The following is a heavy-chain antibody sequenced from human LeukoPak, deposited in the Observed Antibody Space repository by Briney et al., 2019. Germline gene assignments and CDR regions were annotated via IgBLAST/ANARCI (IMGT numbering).Heavy chain of an antibody. D-gene: IGHD6-13*01. V-gene: IGHV1-69*01. CDR3: ARVATWDSSSWYD. CDR2: IIPIFGTA. CDR1: GGTFSSYA. J-gene: IGHJ4*02. Sequence: GASVKVSCKASGGTFSSYAISWVRQAPGQGLEWMGGIIPIFGTANYAQKFQGRVTITADESSSTAYMELSSLRSEDTAVYYCARVATWDSSSWYDWGQGTLVTVSS.